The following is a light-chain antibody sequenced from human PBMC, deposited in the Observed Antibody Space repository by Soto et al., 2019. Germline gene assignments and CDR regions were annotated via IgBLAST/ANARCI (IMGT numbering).Light chain of an antibody. J-gene: IGLJ2*01. V-gene: IGLV3-21*02. CDR3: QVWDSRTESVV. CDR2: DDS. CDR1: NIGTKS. Sequence: SSELTQPPSVSVAPGQTARITCGGYNIGTKSVHWYQQKPGQAPVLVVYDDSDRPSGIPERFSGSNSGNTATLTISRVEAGDEADFYCQVWDSRTESVVFGGGTKLTVL.